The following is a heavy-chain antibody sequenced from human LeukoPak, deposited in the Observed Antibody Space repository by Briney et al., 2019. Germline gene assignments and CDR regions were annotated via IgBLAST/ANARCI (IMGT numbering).Heavy chain of an antibody. V-gene: IGHV4-34*01. CDR3: ARGGYYDSSGYYQWNWFDP. D-gene: IGHD3-22*01. CDR1: GGSFSGYY. J-gene: IGHJ5*02. CDR2: IKHSGST. Sequence: SETLSLTCAVYGGSFSGYYWIWIRQPPGKGLEWLGEIKHSGSTNYNPSLKSRVTISVDTSKNQFSLKLSSVTAADTAVYYCARGGYYDSSGYYQWNWFDPWGQGTLVTVSS.